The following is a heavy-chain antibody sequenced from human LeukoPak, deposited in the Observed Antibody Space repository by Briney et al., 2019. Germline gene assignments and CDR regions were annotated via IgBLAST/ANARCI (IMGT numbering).Heavy chain of an antibody. CDR1: GFTFSSYR. CDR3: AREANPIDDWYYDILTGYSDY. CDR2: IKQDGSEK. J-gene: IGHJ4*02. Sequence: GGSLRLSCAASGFTFSSYRMSWVRQAPGKGLEWVANIKQDGSEKYYVDSVKGRFTISRDNAKNSLYLQMNSLRAEDTAVYYCAREANPIDDWYYDILTGYSDYWGQGTLVTVSS. V-gene: IGHV3-7*01. D-gene: IGHD3-9*01.